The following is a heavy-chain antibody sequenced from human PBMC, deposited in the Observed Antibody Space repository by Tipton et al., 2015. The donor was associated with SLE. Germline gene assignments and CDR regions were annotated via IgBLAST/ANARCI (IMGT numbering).Heavy chain of an antibody. CDR2: IYTGGST. CDR3: AKDKWDSPLLPAAPWYFDL. Sequence: SLRLSCAASGFTFSTYAMSWVRQAPGKGLEWVSVIYTGGSTYYADSVKGRFTLSGDNSKKTLYLQMSSLRVEDTAVYYCAKDKWDSPLLPAAPWYFDLWGRGTLVTVSS. CDR1: GFTFSTYA. V-gene: IGHV3-23*03. J-gene: IGHJ2*01. D-gene: IGHD2-2*01.